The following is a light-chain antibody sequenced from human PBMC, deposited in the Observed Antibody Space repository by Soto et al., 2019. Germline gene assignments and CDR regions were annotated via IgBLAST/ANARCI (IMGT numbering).Light chain of an antibody. V-gene: IGLV2-8*01. J-gene: IGLJ3*02. CDR2: EVS. CDR3: TSYAGSNNWV. CDR1: TSDVGGYNY. Sequence: QSALTQPPSASGSPGQSVTITCTGTTSDVGGYNYVSWYQQHPGKAPKLMIYEVSKGPSRVPDRFSGSKSGNTAALTVSGLQAEDEADYSCTSYAGSNNWVFGGGIKLTVL.